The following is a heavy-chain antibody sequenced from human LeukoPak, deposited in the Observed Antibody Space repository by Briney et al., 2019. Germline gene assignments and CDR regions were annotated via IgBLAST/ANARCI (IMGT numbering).Heavy chain of an antibody. V-gene: IGHV3-7*03. J-gene: IGHJ2*01. CDR2: IKQDGSEK. Sequence: GGSLRLSCAASGFTFSTYWMNWVGQAPGKGREGVANIKQDGSEKYYVDSGKGRFTPARDRAKHSLYLQMNSLRAEDTAVYYCARAEWSNWYFDLWGRGTLVTVSS. CDR1: GFTFSTYW. D-gene: IGHD3-3*01. CDR3: ARAEWSNWYFDL.